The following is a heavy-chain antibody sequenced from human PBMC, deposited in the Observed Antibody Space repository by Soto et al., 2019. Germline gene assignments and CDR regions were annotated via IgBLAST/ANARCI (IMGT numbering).Heavy chain of an antibody. J-gene: IGHJ6*02. CDR1: GDSISSGYY. CDR3: ARGRDYYGSGSYYFPLGYYYYGMDV. D-gene: IGHD3-10*01. Sequence: SETLSLTCAVSGDSISSGYYWAWIRQPPGKGLEWIGSIYHSGTTYYNPSLKSRVTTSVDTSKNPFSLKLSSVTAAETAVYYCARGRDYYGSGSYYFPLGYYYYGMDVWGQGTTVTVSS. CDR2: IYHSGTT. V-gene: IGHV4-38-2*01.